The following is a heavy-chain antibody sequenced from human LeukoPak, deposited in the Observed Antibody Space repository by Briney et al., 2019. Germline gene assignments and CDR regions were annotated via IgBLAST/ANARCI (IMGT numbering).Heavy chain of an antibody. Sequence: ASVKVCCSASGYTFTSYDINWVREATGQGLEWMGGMNPNSGNTGYAQKFQGRVTMTRNTSISTAYMELSSLRSEDTAVYYCARGLRFLEWLRQGNWFDPWGQGTLVTVSS. CDR2: MNPNSGNT. D-gene: IGHD3-3*01. V-gene: IGHV1-8*01. CDR1: GYTFTSYD. CDR3: ARGLRFLEWLRQGNWFDP. J-gene: IGHJ5*02.